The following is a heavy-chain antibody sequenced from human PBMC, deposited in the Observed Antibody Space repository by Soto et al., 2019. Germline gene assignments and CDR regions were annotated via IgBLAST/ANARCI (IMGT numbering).Heavy chain of an antibody. V-gene: IGHV3-7*03. D-gene: IGHD3-10*01. CDR1: GFRISNYF. Sequence: ESGGGLVQPGGSLRLSCVGSGFRISNYFMSWVRQAPGKGLEWVANIKEDGSEKYYVESVKGRFTISRDNAKNSLYLQVNSLRDEGTAVYYCARPRFRGMDVWGQGTTVTVSS. J-gene: IGHJ6*02. CDR3: ARPRFRGMDV. CDR2: IKEDGSEK.